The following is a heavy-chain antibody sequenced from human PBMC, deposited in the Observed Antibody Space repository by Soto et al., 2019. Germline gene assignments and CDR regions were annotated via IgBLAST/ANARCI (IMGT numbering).Heavy chain of an antibody. CDR2: ISVSDAFI. CDR1: GFNVGAFA. D-gene: IGHD1-20*01. J-gene: IGHJ4*02. CDR3: TRATVAGITGLDY. V-gene: IGHV3-23*01. Sequence: EVQLLESGGDLVQPGGSLRLSCAASGFNVGAFAVNWVRQAPGKGLEWVSGISVSDAFIYYADSVRGRFSISRDASETILYLQMTCLRVGATAIYCCTRATVAGITGLDYWGPGTLVTVSS.